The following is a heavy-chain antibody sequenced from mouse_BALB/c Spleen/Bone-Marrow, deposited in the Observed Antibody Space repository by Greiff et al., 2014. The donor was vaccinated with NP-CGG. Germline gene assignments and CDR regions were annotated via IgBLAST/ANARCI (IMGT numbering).Heavy chain of an antibody. CDR2: IYPSAGYT. V-gene: IGHV1-7*01. J-gene: IGHJ3*01. CDR3: ARDDYAY. CDR1: GYTFTSYW. Sequence: VKLMESGAELAKPGASVKMSCKASGYTFTSYWMHWVKQRPGQGLEWIGYIYPSAGYTEHNQKFKDKAIMTADKSSSTAYMQLSSLTSEDPAVYYCARDDYAYWGQGTLVTVSA. D-gene: IGHD2-4*01.